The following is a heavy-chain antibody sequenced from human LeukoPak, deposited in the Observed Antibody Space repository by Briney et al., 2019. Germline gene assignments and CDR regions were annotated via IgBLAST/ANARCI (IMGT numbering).Heavy chain of an antibody. D-gene: IGHD4-17*01. Sequence: PGGSLRLSCAASGITFSGFEMHWVRQAPGKGLEWVSYISNSGSNIDYADSVKGRFTISRDNAKNSLYLQMNSLRAEDTAVYYCAREDYGDYVDYWGQGTLVTVSS. CDR3: AREDYGDYVDY. CDR1: GITFSGFE. V-gene: IGHV3-48*03. CDR2: ISNSGSNI. J-gene: IGHJ4*02.